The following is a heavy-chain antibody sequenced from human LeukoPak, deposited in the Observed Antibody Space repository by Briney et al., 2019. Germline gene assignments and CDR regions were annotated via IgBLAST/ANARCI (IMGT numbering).Heavy chain of an antibody. D-gene: IGHD6-19*01. CDR1: GFTFSDYY. CDR2: ISSSSSYT. CDR3: ARDSVAGLDY. J-gene: IGHJ4*02. Sequence: GGSLRLSGAASGFTFSDYYMSWIRQAPGKGLEWVSYISSSSSYTNYADSVKGRFTISRDNAKNSLYLQMNSLRAEDTAVYYCARDSVAGLDYWGQGTLVTVSS. V-gene: IGHV3-11*06.